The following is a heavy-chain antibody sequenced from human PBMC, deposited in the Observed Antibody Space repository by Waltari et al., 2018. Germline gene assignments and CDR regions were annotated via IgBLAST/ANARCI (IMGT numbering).Heavy chain of an antibody. J-gene: IGHJ4*02. CDR1: GSSISSDYYY. CDR2: IYESGTT. D-gene: IGHD3-22*01. V-gene: IGHV4-31*01. CDR3: ARGLNYYDRSGCYGCDYYDY. Sequence: QMQLQESGPGLVKPSQTLSLTCTVSGSSISSDYYYWNWIRHYPGKGLEWIGYIYESGTTYYNPSLKSQVSISVDTSKNQLSLNLSSVTAADTAVYYCARGLNYYDRSGCYGCDYYDYWGQGTLVTVSS.